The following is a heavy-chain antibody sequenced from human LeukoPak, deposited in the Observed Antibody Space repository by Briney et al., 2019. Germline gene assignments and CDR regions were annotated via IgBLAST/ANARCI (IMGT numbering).Heavy chain of an antibody. J-gene: IGHJ6*03. CDR3: ARAPYYYYYYYMDV. V-gene: IGHV4-59*10. CDR1: GGSFSGYY. Sequence: SETLSLTCAVYGGSFSGYYWSWLRQPAGKGLEWIGRIYTSGSTNYNPSLKSRVTMSVDTSKNQFSLKLSSVTAADTAVYYCARAPYYYYYYYMDVWGKGTTVTISS. CDR2: IYTSGST.